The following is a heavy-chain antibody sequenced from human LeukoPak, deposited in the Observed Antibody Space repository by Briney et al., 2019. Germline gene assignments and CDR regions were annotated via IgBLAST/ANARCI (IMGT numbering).Heavy chain of an antibody. CDR2: IPYHGRDQ. J-gene: IGHJ4*02. CDR3: VRQDCSGGSCYLDY. CDR1: RFIFSNYA. D-gene: IGHD2-15*01. Sequence: HAGGSLRLSCAASRFIFSNYAMHWVRQAPGKGLDWVAVIPYHGRDQFYADSVKGRFTISRDSSKDTLYLQMNSLRTEDTAVYYCVRQDCSGGSCYLDYWGQGTLVTVSS. V-gene: IGHV3-30*04.